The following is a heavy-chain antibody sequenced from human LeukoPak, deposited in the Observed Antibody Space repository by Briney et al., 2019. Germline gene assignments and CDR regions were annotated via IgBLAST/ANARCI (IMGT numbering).Heavy chain of an antibody. Sequence: GGSLRLSCAASGFTFTTYSMAWVRQAPGKGLEWISSITSTGFGTYYADSVEGRFTISRDNSKNTVYLQMNSLRAEDTAVYYCAKGDGSGYYYRNWGQGTLVTVSS. V-gene: IGHV3-23*01. CDR1: GFTFTTYS. J-gene: IGHJ4*02. CDR3: AKGDGSGYYYRN. D-gene: IGHD3-22*01. CDR2: ITSTGFGT.